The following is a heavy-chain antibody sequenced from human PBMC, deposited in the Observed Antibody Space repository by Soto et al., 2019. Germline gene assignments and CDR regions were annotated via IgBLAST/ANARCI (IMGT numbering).Heavy chain of an antibody. J-gene: IGHJ6*02. D-gene: IGHD3-10*01. CDR2: IVVGSGNT. CDR1: GFTFTSSA. CDR3: AADKLLWFGELLPSSYYGMDV. V-gene: IGHV1-58*01. Sequence: QMQLVQSGPEVKKPGTSVKVSCKASGFTFTSSAVQWVRQARGQRLEWIGWIVVGSGNTNYAQKFQERVTITRDMATSNAAMELRSMGSEATDASYCAADKLLWFGELLPSSYYGMDVGGQGTTVTVAS.